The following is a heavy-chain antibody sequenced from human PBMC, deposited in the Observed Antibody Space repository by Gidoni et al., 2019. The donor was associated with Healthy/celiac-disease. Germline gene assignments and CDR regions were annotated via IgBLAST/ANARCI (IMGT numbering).Heavy chain of an antibody. J-gene: IGHJ3*02. CDR2: IIPIFGTA. CDR1: GGTFSSYA. D-gene: IGHD2-15*01. Sequence: QVQLVQSGAEVKKPGSSVKVSCKASGGTFSSYAISWVRQAPGQGLEWMGGIIPIFGTANYAQKFQGRVTITADESTSTAYMELSSLRSEDTAVYYCAREPPTLYCSGGSCYSGAFDIWGQGTMVTVSS. CDR3: AREPPTLYCSGGSCYSGAFDI. V-gene: IGHV1-69*01.